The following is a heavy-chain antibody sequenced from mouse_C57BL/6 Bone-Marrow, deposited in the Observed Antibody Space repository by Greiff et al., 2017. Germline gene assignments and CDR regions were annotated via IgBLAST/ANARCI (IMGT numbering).Heavy chain of an antibody. Sequence: VQLKQPGAELVKPGASVKLSCKASGYTFTSYWMHWVKQRPGRGLEWIGRIDPNSGGTKYNEKFKSKATLTVDKPSSTAYMRLRSLTSEDSSVDYCAKESSSPWYFDVWGTGTTVTVSS. CDR1: GYTFTSYW. V-gene: IGHV1-72*01. CDR2: IDPNSGGT. D-gene: IGHD1-1*01. CDR3: AKESSSPWYFDV. J-gene: IGHJ1*03.